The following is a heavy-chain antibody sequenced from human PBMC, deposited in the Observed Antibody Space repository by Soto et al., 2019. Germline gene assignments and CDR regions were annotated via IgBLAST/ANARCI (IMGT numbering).Heavy chain of an antibody. CDR3: ARGNDRITIFGVVPIGNYYYGMDV. CDR1: GGSVSSGSYY. D-gene: IGHD3-3*01. Sequence: SETLSLTCTVSGGSVSSGSYYWRWIRQPPGKGLEWIGYIYYSGSTNYSPSLKSRVTISVDTSKNQFSLKLSSVTAADTAVYYCARGNDRITIFGVVPIGNYYYGMDVWGQGTTVTVSS. V-gene: IGHV4-61*01. CDR2: IYYSGST. J-gene: IGHJ6*02.